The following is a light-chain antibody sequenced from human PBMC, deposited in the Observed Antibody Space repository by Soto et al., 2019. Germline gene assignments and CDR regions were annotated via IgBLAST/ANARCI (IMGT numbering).Light chain of an antibody. CDR2: EVS. CDR1: SSDVGSYNL. CDR3: CSYAGSSTFSYV. Sequence: QSVLTQPASVSGSPGQSITISCTGTSSDVGSYNLVSWYQQHPGKAPKLMIYEVSKRPSGVSNRFSGSKSGNTASLTISGLQAEDEADYYCCSYAGSSTFSYVFGTGTRSPS. J-gene: IGLJ1*01. V-gene: IGLV2-23*02.